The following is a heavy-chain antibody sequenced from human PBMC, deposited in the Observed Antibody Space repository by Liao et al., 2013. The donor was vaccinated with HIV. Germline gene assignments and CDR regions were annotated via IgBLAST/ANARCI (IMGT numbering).Heavy chain of an antibody. J-gene: IGHJ3*02. V-gene: IGHV4-30-4*08. Sequence: QVHLQESGPGLVKPSQTLSLTCTVSGGSISSSDYYWSWIRQPPGKGLEWIGYIYYSGSTYYNPSLKSRVTISVDTSRNQFSLKLSSVTAADTAVYYCARDKYSDSSGYYPSDNDAFDIWGQGTMVTVSS. CDR2: IYYSGST. CDR3: ARDKYSDSSGYYPSDNDAFDI. D-gene: IGHD3-22*01. CDR1: GGSISSSDYY.